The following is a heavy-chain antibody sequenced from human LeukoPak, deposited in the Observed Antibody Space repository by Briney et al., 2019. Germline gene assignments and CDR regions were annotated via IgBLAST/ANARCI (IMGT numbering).Heavy chain of an antibody. CDR2: INPSDSYT. Sequence: GESLKISCKGSGYSFSTYWINWVRRTPGKGPEWMGRINPSDSYTKYSPSFQGHVTISTDKSINTVHLQWSSLKASDTATYYCARGSGSSGYYGMDVWGKGTTVTVSS. CDR1: GYSFSTYW. V-gene: IGHV5-10-1*01. CDR3: ARGSGSSGYYGMDV. D-gene: IGHD3-10*01. J-gene: IGHJ6*04.